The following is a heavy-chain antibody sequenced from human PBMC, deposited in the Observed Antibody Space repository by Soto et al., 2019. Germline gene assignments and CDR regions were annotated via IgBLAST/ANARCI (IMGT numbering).Heavy chain of an antibody. D-gene: IGHD2-15*01. J-gene: IGHJ6*02. CDR1: GFTLSSYD. CDR3: TRQTPPTGMEV. Sequence: EVQLVESGGGLVQPGGSLRLSCAASGFTLSSYDIHWVRQATGEGLAWVSGIGSGGDTHYADSVKGRFIISREDGKNSLYLRMNNRRVGDTAVGYWTRQTPPTGMEVWGQGATVTVSS. CDR2: IGSGGDT. V-gene: IGHV3-13*01.